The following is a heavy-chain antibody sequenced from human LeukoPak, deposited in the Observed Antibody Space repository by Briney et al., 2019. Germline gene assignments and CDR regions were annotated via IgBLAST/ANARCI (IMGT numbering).Heavy chain of an antibody. Sequence: NPSETLSLTCTVSGGSISSYYWSWIRQPPGKGLEWIGYIYYSGSTNYNPSLKSRVTISVDTSKNQFSLKLSSVTAADTAVYYCARDLRAGKEYFQHWGQGTLVTVSA. D-gene: IGHD6-19*01. CDR3: ARDLRAGKEYFQH. CDR1: GGSISSYY. J-gene: IGHJ1*01. CDR2: IYYSGST. V-gene: IGHV4-59*01.